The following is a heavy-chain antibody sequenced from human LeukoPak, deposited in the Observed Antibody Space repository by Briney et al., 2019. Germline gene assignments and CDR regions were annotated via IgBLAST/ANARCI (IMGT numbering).Heavy chain of an antibody. J-gene: IGHJ5*02. CDR3: ARDPYGDYVGYNWFDP. Sequence: GASVKVSCKASGYTFTAYSLHWVRQAPGQGLEWMGRINPNSGGTNCGQKFQGRVTMSRDTSISTAYMELSSLTSDDTAVYYCARDPYGDYVGYNWFDPWGQGTLVTVSS. D-gene: IGHD4-17*01. CDR1: GYTFTAYS. V-gene: IGHV1-2*02. CDR2: INPNSGGT.